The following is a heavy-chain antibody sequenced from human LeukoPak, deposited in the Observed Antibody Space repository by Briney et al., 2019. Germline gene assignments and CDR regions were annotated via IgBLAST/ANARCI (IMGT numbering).Heavy chain of an antibody. V-gene: IGHV4-39*07. CDR3: ASGAAGYFDY. J-gene: IGHJ4*02. CDR2: IYYSGST. CDR1: GGSISSTIYY. D-gene: IGHD6-13*01. Sequence: SETLSLTCTVSGGSISSTIYYWGWIRQPPGKGLEWIGSIYYSGSTYYNPSLKSRVTISVDTSKNQFSLKLSSVTAADTAVYYCASGAAGYFDYWGQGTLVTVSS.